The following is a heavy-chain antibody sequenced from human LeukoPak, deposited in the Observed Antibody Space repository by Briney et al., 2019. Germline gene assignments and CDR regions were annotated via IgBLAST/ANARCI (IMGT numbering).Heavy chain of an antibody. CDR3: ARYSSGWYANYYYYMDV. D-gene: IGHD6-19*01. Sequence: ASVKVSCKASGYTFTSYGISWVRQAPGQGLEWMEWISAYNGNTNYAQKLQGRVTMTTDTSTSTAYMELRSLRSDDTAVYYCARYSSGWYANYYYYMDVWGKGTTVTVSS. V-gene: IGHV1-18*01. J-gene: IGHJ6*03. CDR1: GYTFTSYG. CDR2: ISAYNGNT.